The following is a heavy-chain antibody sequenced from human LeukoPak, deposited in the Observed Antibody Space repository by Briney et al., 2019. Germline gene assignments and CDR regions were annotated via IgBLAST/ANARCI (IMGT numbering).Heavy chain of an antibody. CDR3: ARDLYSDSSGYSDYGMDV. J-gene: IGHJ6*02. V-gene: IGHV1-2*02. Sequence: ASVKVSCTASGYTFTGYYMHWMRQAPGQGLEWMGWINPNSGGTNYAQKFQGRVTMTRDTSISTAYMELSRLRSDDTAVYYCARDLYSDSSGYSDYGMDVWGQGTTVTVSS. CDR2: INPNSGGT. CDR1: GYTFTGYY. D-gene: IGHD3-22*01.